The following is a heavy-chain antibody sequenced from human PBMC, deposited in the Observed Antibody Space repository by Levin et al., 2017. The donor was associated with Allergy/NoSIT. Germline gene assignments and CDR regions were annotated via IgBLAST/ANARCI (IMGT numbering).Heavy chain of an antibody. CDR3: AAAYYDILTGHFPFDY. CDR1: GFTFTSSA. J-gene: IGHJ4*02. CDR2: IVVGSGNT. V-gene: IGHV1-58*02. D-gene: IGHD3-9*01. Sequence: SVKVSCKASGFTFTSSAMQWVRQARGQRLEWIGWIVVGSGNTNYAQKFQERVTITRDMSTSTAYMELSSLRSEDTAVYYCAAAYYDILTGHFPFDYWGQGTLVTVSS.